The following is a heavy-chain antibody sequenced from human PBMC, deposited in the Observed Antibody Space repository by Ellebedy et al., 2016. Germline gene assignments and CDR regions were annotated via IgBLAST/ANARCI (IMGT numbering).Heavy chain of an antibody. J-gene: IGHJ4*02. CDR3: AKAGQIGYCSGGSCYPPVD. V-gene: IGHV3-23*01. Sequence: GGSLRLXXAASGFTFSNYAMTWVRQAPGKGLEWVSGISGSGGTTYYADSVKGRFTISRDNSKNTLYLQMNSLRAEDTAVYYCAKAGQIGYCSGGSCYPPVDWGQGTLVTVSS. D-gene: IGHD2-15*01. CDR1: GFTFSNYA. CDR2: ISGSGGTT.